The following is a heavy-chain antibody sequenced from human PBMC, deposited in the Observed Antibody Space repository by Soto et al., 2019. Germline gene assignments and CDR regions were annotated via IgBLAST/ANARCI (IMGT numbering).Heavy chain of an antibody. CDR2: ISPKTGET. Sequence: ASVKVSCKASGYTFTGPYIQWLRQAPGQGLEWMGWISPKTGETKYAQKFQGWVTITRDTSINTAYMELSSLRSEDTAVYYCASSVAKYYYYGMDVWGQGTTVTVSS. J-gene: IGHJ6*02. V-gene: IGHV1-2*04. CDR1: GYTFTGPY. D-gene: IGHD5-12*01. CDR3: ASSVAKYYYYGMDV.